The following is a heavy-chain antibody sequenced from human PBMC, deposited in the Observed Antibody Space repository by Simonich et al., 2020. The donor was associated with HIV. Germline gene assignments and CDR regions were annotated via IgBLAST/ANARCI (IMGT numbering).Heavy chain of an antibody. D-gene: IGHD3-10*01. V-gene: IGHV4-34*01. CDR1: GGSFNDYS. CDR3: ARGRYYYGSGSYRYYFDS. CDR2: IPHRGST. Sequence: QVQLQQWGAGLLKASETLSLTCAVYGGSFNDYSWSWIRQPLGKGLEWIGEIPHRGSTNYNSSVKSRVTISVDTSKKQFSVKLNSVTAADTAVYYCARGRYYYGSGSYRYYFDSWGQGTLVTVSS. J-gene: IGHJ4*02.